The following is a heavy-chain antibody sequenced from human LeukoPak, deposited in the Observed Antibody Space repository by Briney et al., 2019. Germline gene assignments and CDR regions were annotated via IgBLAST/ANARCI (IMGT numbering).Heavy chain of an antibody. CDR3: AKSDQRLPDY. J-gene: IGHJ4*02. CDR2: IRFDGSNE. CDR1: GFTFSTFG. Sequence: PGGSLRLSCAASGFTFSTFGMHWVRQAPGNGLEWVAFIRFDGSNEYYADSVKGRFTISRDNSKNTLYLQMNGLRAEDTAVYYCAKSDQRLPDYWGQGTLVTVSS. V-gene: IGHV3-30*02. D-gene: IGHD2-2*01.